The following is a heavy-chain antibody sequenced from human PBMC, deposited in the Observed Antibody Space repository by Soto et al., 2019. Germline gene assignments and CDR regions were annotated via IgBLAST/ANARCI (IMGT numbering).Heavy chain of an antibody. V-gene: IGHV1-18*01. Sequence: QVQLVQSGAEVKKPGASVTVSCKASGYTFTNHGISWVRQAPGQGLEWLGWISGHNGNTKYAQRLQGRVTMTTDTSTSTAYMELRSLKSDDTAVYYCARDLYPLAYYFDYWGQGTLVTVSS. J-gene: IGHJ4*02. CDR1: GYTFTNHG. CDR3: ARDLYPLAYYFDY. CDR2: ISGHNGNT.